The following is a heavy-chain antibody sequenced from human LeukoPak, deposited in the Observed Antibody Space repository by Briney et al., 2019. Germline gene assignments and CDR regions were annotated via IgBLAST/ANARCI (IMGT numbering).Heavy chain of an antibody. J-gene: IGHJ5*02. Sequence: GESLKISCKGSGYSFTSYWIGLVRQMPGKGLEWMGIIYPGDSDTRYSPSFQGQVTISADKSISTAYLQWSSLKASDTAMYYCARQDCSSTSCDFWSGYYVYNWFDPWGQGTLVTVSS. V-gene: IGHV5-51*01. CDR3: ARQDCSSTSCDFWSGYYVYNWFDP. CDR1: GYSFTSYW. CDR2: IYPGDSDT. D-gene: IGHD3-3*01.